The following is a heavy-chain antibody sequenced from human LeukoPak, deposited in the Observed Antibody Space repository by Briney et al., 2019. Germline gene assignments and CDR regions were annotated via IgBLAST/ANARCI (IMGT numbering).Heavy chain of an antibody. CDR1: GGSISSHY. CDR3: ARRDGYWYYFDY. Sequence: PSETLSLTCTVSGGSISSHYWSWIRQPPGKGLEGIGYIYYSGSTNYNPSLKSRVTISVDTSKNQFSLKLSSVTAADTAVYYCARRDGYWYYFDYWGQGTLVTVSS. V-gene: IGHV4-59*11. D-gene: IGHD2-2*03. CDR2: IYYSGST. J-gene: IGHJ4*02.